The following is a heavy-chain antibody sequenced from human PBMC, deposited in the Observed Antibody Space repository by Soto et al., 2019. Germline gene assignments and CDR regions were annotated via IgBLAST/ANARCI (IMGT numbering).Heavy chain of an antibody. D-gene: IGHD4-4*01. CDR2: INRYKDNT. CDR3: AKADSNYAGRFSYYYMDV. CDR1: GYTFTSYY. Sequence: SVKVSCKASGYTFTSYYMHWVRQAPGQGLEWMGWINRYKDNTSYPQKFQGKVTLTTDTSTSTAYMELRNLRSDDTAVYYCAKADSNYAGRFSYYYMDVWGNGTLVTVSS. V-gene: IGHV1-18*04. J-gene: IGHJ6*03.